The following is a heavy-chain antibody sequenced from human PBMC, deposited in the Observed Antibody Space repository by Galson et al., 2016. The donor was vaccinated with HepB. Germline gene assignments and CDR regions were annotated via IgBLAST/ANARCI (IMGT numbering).Heavy chain of an antibody. J-gene: IGHJ4*02. CDR3: ATYLAGHGGTGY. Sequence: SETLSLTCSVSGVSVNNEAYHWSWIRQPPGKGLEWLGHSYHSWHLNDKLRGRVSMSIDTAKNQFSLSLTSLTAADTAVYYCATYLAGHGGTGYWGQGTLGTVAS. V-gene: IGHV4-61*08. CDR2: SYHSWHL. D-gene: IGHD3-16*01. CDR1: GVSVNNEAYH.